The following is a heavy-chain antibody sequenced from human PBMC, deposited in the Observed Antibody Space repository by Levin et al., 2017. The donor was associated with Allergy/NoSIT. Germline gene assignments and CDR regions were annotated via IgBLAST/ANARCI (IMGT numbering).Heavy chain of an antibody. CDR2: IRNKEYGEKT. J-gene: IGHJ1*01. D-gene: IGHD5-12*01. Sequence: PGESLKISCTASGFTFGNYAMSWVRQAPGKGLEWVSFIRNKEYGEKTEYAASVRGRFTISRDDSKSIVYLQMNRLTTDDTAVYYCTRGYSGYYAEYFYYWGQGTLVTVSS. CDR3: TRGYSGYYAEYFYY. CDR1: GFTFGNYA. V-gene: IGHV3-49*04.